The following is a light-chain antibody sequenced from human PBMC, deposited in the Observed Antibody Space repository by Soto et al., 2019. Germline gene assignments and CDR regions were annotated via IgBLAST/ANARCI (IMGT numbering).Light chain of an antibody. CDR3: CSYAGSSTFV. V-gene: IGLV2-23*02. CDR2: EVS. Sequence: QSVLTQAASVSGSPGQSITISCTGTSREVGSYKLFSWYQQHPGKVPKLMIYEVSKRPSGFSNRFSGSKSGNTASLTISGLQAEDEADYYCCSYAGSSTFVFGTGTKVTVL. J-gene: IGLJ1*01. CDR1: SREVGSYKL.